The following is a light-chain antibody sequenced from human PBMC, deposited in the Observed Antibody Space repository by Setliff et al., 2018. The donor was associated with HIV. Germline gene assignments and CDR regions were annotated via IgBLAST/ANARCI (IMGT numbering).Light chain of an antibody. V-gene: IGLV2-14*03. Sequence: QSALTQPASVSGSPGQSNTISCTGISSDVGGYYSVSWYQQHPGKAPKLMIYDVINRPSGVSNRFSGSRSGNTASLTISGLQVEDEADYYCSSYTTSSTLYVFGPGTKVTVL. CDR3: SSYTTSSTLYV. CDR2: DVI. J-gene: IGLJ1*01. CDR1: SSDVGGYYS.